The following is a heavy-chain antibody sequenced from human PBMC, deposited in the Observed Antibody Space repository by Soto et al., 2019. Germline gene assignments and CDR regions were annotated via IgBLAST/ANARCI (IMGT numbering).Heavy chain of an antibody. V-gene: IGHV4-34*01. CDR3: ATHVEMNWFDP. J-gene: IGHJ5*02. CDR1: GGSFSGYY. Sequence: QVQLQQWGAGLLKPSETLSLTCAVYGGSFSGYYWSWIRQPPGKGLEWIGEINHSGSTNYNPSLKSRVTISVDTSKNQFSLKLSSVTAADTAVYYCATHVEMNWFDPWGQGTLVTVSS. D-gene: IGHD1-1*01. CDR2: INHSGST.